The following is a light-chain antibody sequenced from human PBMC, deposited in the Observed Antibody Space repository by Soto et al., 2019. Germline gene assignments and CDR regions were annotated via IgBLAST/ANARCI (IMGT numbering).Light chain of an antibody. CDR2: DAS. Sequence: EIVLTQSPATLSLSPGERATLTCRASQSVTNYIAWYQQRPGQAPRLLIYDASNRATGVPARFSGSRSGTDFTLTISDLEPVDFGLYYCQQRLNWPPGFGQGTKVDIK. V-gene: IGKV3-11*01. CDR1: QSVTNY. J-gene: IGKJ1*01. CDR3: QQRLNWPPG.